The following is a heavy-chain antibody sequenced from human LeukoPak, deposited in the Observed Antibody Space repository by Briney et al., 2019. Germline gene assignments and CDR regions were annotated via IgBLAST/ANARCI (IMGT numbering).Heavy chain of an antibody. CDR2: INHSGST. CDR3: ARPKGYSYANYFDY. D-gene: IGHD5-18*01. V-gene: IGHV4-34*01. Sequence: PSETLSLTCAVYGGSFSGYYWSWIRQPPGKGLEWIGEINHSGSTNYNPSLKSRVTISVDMSKNQFSLKLSSVAAADTAVYYCARPKGYSYANYFDYWAREPWSPSPQ. J-gene: IGHJ4*02. CDR1: GGSFSGYY.